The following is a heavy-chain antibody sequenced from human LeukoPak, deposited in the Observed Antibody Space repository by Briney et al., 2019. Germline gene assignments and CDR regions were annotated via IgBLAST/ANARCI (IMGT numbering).Heavy chain of an antibody. V-gene: IGHV3-21*01. Sequence: PGGSLRLSCAASGFTFSSYSMNWVRQAPGKGLGGVSSISSSSSYIYYADSVKGRFTISRDNAKNSLYLQMNSLRAEDTAVYYCARDPEYSSSSEDNDYWGQGTLVTVSS. CDR1: GFTFSSYS. CDR2: ISSSSSYI. J-gene: IGHJ4*02. D-gene: IGHD6-6*01. CDR3: ARDPEYSSSSEDNDY.